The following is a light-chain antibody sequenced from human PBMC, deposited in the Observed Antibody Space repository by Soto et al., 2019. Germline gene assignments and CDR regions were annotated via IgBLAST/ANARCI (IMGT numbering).Light chain of an antibody. V-gene: IGKV3D-7*01. J-gene: IGKJ1*01. CDR3: QQDYNLAWT. CDR2: GAS. CDR1: QSFSSNY. Sequence: EIVLTQSPATLSLSPGERATLSCRASQSFSSNYLSWYQQKPGQAPRLLIYGASTRATGIPARFSGSGSGTDFTLTISSLQPEDSAVYYCQQDYNLAWTFGQGTKVEIK.